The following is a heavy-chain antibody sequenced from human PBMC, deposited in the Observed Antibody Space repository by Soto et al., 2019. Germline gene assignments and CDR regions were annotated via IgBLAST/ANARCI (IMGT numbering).Heavy chain of an antibody. CDR1: VYTYSTHW. Sequence: ISGKGSVYTYSTHWSSWVHQGPGKGLEWMGIVYPGDSDTSYSPSFQGQVTISAEKSFSTAYLQGSSLKASYTPIYFCARLDRTGSANWGKRTPVLVTP. V-gene: IGHV5-51*07. J-gene: IGHJ1*01. CDR2: VYPGDSDT. CDR3: ARLDRTGSAN.